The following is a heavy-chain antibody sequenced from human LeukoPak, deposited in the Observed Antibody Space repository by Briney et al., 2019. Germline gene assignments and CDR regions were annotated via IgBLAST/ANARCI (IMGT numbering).Heavy chain of an antibody. D-gene: IGHD3-9*01. CDR1: RFTFSSYS. V-gene: IGHV3-48*02. Sequence: GGSLRLSCAASRFTFSSYSMNWVRQAPGMGLEWVSYISSSSSTIYYADSVKGRFTISRDNAKNSLYLQMNSLRDEDTAVYYCAGALYDILTGYYIDYWGQGTLVTVSS. J-gene: IGHJ4*02. CDR2: ISSSSSTI. CDR3: AGALYDILTGYYIDY.